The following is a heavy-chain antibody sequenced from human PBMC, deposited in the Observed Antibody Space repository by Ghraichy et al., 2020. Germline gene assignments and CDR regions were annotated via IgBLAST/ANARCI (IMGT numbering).Heavy chain of an antibody. Sequence: GGSLRLSCAASGFTFSSYWMSWVRQAPGKGLEWVASIKQDGSEKNYVESVKGRFTISRDNDKNSLYLQMNSLRAEDTAVYYCARGPLGGVRYYFDYWGQGTLFTVSS. V-gene: IGHV3-7*01. CDR1: GFTFSSYW. CDR3: ARGPLGGVRYYFDY. D-gene: IGHD1-26*01. J-gene: IGHJ4*02. CDR2: IKQDGSEK.